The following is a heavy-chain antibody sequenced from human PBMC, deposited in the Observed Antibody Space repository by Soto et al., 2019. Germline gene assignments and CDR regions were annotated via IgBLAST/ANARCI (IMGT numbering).Heavy chain of an antibody. CDR3: ARVMLGIAVAGRRDYGMDV. CDR1: GFTFSSYS. Sequence: GGSLRLSCAASGFTFSSYSMNWVRQAPGKGLEWVSSISSSSSYIYYADSVKGRFTISRDNAKNSLYLQMNSLRAEDTAVYYCARVMLGIAVAGRRDYGMDVWGQGTTVTVSS. D-gene: IGHD6-19*01. J-gene: IGHJ6*02. CDR2: ISSSSSYI. V-gene: IGHV3-21*01.